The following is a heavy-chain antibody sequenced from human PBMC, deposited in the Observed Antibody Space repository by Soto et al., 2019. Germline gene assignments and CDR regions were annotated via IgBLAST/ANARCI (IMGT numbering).Heavy chain of an antibody. J-gene: IGHJ4*02. Sequence: QVQLVQSGAEVKKPGASVKVSCKASGYTFTPYDINWVRQATGEGLEWMGWMNHNSGNTGHAQKFQGRVTLTSDTSISTAYMELNGLRSEDTAVYYCGIGRYSSTWYDACAYWGQGTLVTVSP. V-gene: IGHV1-8*01. CDR2: MNHNSGNT. D-gene: IGHD6-13*01. CDR3: GIGRYSSTWYDACAY. CDR1: GYTFTPYD.